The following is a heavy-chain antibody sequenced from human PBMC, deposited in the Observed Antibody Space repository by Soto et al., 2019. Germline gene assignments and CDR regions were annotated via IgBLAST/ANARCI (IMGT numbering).Heavy chain of an antibody. D-gene: IGHD1-26*01. CDR2: ITNGGGDT. J-gene: IGHJ4*02. CDR1: GFSFSSFA. V-gene: IGHV3-23*01. CDR3: AKASGQHYPESRVFDF. Sequence: GGSLRLSCAASGFSFSSFAMSWVRQAPGEGLEWVSVITNGGGDTLHADSVQGRFSISRGNSKNTLYLQMNSLRVEDTAIYYCAKASGQHYPESRVFDFWGQGTRVTVYS.